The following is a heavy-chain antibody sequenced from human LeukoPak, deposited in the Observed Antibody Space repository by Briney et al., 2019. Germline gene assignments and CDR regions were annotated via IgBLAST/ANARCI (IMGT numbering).Heavy chain of an antibody. CDR2: ISAYNGNT. CDR1: GYTFTSYG. J-gene: IGHJ5*02. V-gene: IGHV1-18*01. D-gene: IGHD1-26*01. CDR3: ARDSRPYIVGARSWFDP. Sequence: ASVKVSCKASGYTFTSYGISWVRQAPGQGLEWMGWISAYNGNTNYAQKLQGRVTMTTDTSTSTAYMELRSLRSDDTAVYYCARDSRPYIVGARSWFDPWGRGTLVTVSS.